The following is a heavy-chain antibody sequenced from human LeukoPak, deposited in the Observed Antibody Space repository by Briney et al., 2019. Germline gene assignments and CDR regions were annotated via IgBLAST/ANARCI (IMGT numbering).Heavy chain of an antibody. V-gene: IGHV4-59*01. CDR3: ARGPGYGGRQYWYFDL. J-gene: IGHJ2*01. CDR1: GDSISSYY. D-gene: IGHD5-12*01. CDR2: MYYSGST. Sequence: SETLSLTCTVSGDSISSYYWSWIRQPPGKGLEWIGYMYYSGSTNYNPSPKSRVTISGDTSKNQFYLKLTSVTAADTAVYYCARGPGYGGRQYWYFDLWGRGTLVTVSS.